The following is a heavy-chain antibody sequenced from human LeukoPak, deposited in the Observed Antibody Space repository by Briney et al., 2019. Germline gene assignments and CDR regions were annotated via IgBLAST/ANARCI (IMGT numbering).Heavy chain of an antibody. J-gene: IGHJ3*02. CDR2: ISGGGDST. CDR3: AKDTTGSHLGAFDI. Sequence: PGGSLRLSCAASGFSFSTYALSWVRQAPGPGLKGVSAISGGGDSTFYQESVKGRFTICKDNSKNTLYLQMNNLRAEDTAVYYCAKDTTGSHLGAFDIWGQGTMVTVSS. D-gene: IGHD2/OR15-2a*01. V-gene: IGHV3-23*01. CDR1: GFSFSTYA.